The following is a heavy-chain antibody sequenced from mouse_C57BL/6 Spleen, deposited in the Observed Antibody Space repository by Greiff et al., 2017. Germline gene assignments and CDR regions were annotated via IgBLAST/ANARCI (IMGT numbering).Heavy chain of an antibody. D-gene: IGHD3-2*02. Sequence: QVHVKQPGAELVKPGASVKMSCKASGYTFTSYWITWVKQRPGQGLEWIGDIYPGSGSTNYNEKFKSKATLTVDTSSSTAYMQLSSLTSEDSAVYYCAREETAQATSSDYWGQGTTLTVSS. CDR3: AREETAQATSSDY. CDR2: IYPGSGST. CDR1: GYTFTSYW. V-gene: IGHV1-55*01. J-gene: IGHJ2*01.